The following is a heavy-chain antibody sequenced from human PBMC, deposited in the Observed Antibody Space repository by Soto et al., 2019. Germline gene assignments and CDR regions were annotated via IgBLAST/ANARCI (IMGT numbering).Heavy chain of an antibody. Sequence: SETLSLTCTVSGGSISSGGYYWSWIRQHPGKGLEWIGYIYYSGSTYYNPSLKSRVTISVDTSKNQFSLKLSSVTAADTAVYYCAMSLWFGNTPNWFDPWGQGTLVTVSS. V-gene: IGHV4-31*03. J-gene: IGHJ5*02. CDR2: IYYSGST. D-gene: IGHD3-10*01. CDR1: GGSISSGGYY. CDR3: AMSLWFGNTPNWFDP.